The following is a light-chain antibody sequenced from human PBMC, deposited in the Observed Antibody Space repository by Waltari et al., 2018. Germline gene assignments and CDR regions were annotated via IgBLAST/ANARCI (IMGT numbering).Light chain of an antibody. V-gene: IGLV2-23*01. J-gene: IGLJ3*02. CDR1: SSDVGSYNL. CDR3: CSYAGSAIWV. Sequence: QSALTQPASVSGSPGQSITISCTGTSSDVGSYNLVSWYQQHPGKAPKPMIYEDNKRPSGVSNRVSGSKSGNTASLTISGLQAEDEADYYCCSYAGSAIWVFGGGTKLTVL. CDR2: EDN.